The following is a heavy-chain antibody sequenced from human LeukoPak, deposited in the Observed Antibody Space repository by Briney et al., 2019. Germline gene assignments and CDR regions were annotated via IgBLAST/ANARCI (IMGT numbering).Heavy chain of an antibody. Sequence: ASVKVSCKVSGYTLTELSMHWVRQAPGKGLEWMGGFDPEDGETIYAQKFQGRVTMTRDTSISTAYMELSRLRSDDTAVYYCARVYSSGWYYFDYWGQGTLVTVSS. D-gene: IGHD6-19*01. CDR2: FDPEDGET. V-gene: IGHV1-24*01. J-gene: IGHJ4*02. CDR3: ARVYSSGWYYFDY. CDR1: GYTLTELS.